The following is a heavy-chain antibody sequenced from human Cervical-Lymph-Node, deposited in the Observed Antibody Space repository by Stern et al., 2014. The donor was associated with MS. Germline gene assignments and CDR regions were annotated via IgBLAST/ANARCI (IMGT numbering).Heavy chain of an antibody. CDR3: ARVRPAQWELPYYFDY. D-gene: IGHD1-26*01. CDR2: IYSGGST. J-gene: IGHJ4*02. CDR1: GFTVSSNY. Sequence: EVQLVEAGGGLIQPGGSLRLSCAASGFTVSSNYMSWVRPAPGKGLEWVSVIYSGGSTYYAESVKGRFNIYRDNSKNTMYLQMNSLRAEDTAVYYCARVRPAQWELPYYFDYWGQGTLVTVSS. V-gene: IGHV3-53*01.